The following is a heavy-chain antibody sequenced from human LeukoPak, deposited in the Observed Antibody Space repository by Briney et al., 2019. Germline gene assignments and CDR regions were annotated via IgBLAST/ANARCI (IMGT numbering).Heavy chain of an antibody. V-gene: IGHV3-30*03. D-gene: IGHD4-17*01. CDR1: GFHFDSYG. CDR2: MSYDGKNV. CDR3: ARGGDYIPFDC. Sequence: GGSLRLSCATSGFHFDSYGMHWVRQAPGKGREGVALMSYDGKNVYYADSVRGRFTISRDNSKNTLYLQMNSLRAEDTAVYYCARGGDYIPFDCWGQGTLVTVSS. J-gene: IGHJ4*02.